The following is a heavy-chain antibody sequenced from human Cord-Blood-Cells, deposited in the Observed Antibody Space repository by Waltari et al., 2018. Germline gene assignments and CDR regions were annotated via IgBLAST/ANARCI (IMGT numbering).Heavy chain of an antibody. CDR3: ARHPYYYDSSGYYYEDY. D-gene: IGHD3-22*01. V-gene: IGHV1-69*01. J-gene: IGHJ4*02. Sequence: QVQLVQSGAEVKKPGSSVKVSCKASGGTFSSYAISWVRPAPGQGLEWMGGIIPIFGTANYAQKFQGRVTITADESTSTAYMELSSLRSEDTAVYYCARHPYYYDSSGYYYEDYWGQGTLVTVSS. CDR2: IIPIFGTA. CDR1: GGTFSSYA.